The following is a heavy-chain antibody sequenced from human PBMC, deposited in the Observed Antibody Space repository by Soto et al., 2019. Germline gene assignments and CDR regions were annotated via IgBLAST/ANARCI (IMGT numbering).Heavy chain of an antibody. CDR1: GYTFTGYY. CDR2: INPNSGGT. V-gene: IGHV1-2*04. CDR3: ARGAQLGYYMDV. D-gene: IGHD7-27*01. J-gene: IGHJ6*03. Sequence: ASVKVSCKASGYTFTGYYMHWVRQAPGQGLEWMGWINPNSGGTNYAQKFQGWVTMTRDTSISTAYMELSRLRSDDTAVYYCARGAQLGYYMDVWGKGTTVTVSS.